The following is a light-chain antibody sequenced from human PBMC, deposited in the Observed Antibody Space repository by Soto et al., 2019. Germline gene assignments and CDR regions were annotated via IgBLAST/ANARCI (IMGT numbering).Light chain of an antibody. Sequence: QSVLTQPPSASGTPGQRVTISCSGSSSNIGSNAVSWYQQLPGTAPKVLIYSNNQRPSGVSNRFSGSKSGNTASLTISGLQAEDEADYYCSSYTSSSTYVFGTGTKVTDL. J-gene: IGLJ1*01. CDR3: SSYTSSSTYV. CDR1: SSNIGSNA. CDR2: SNN. V-gene: IGLV1-44*01.